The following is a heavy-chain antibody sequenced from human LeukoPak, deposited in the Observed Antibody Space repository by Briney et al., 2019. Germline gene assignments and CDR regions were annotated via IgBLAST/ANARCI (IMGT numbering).Heavy chain of an antibody. V-gene: IGHV4-61*02. CDR1: GGSISSGSYY. CDR2: IYTSGGT. J-gene: IGHJ5*02. Sequence: SETLSLTCTVSGGSISSGSYYWSWIRQPSGEGLEWIGRIYTSGGTNYNPSHKSRVTISVDTSKNQFPLKLSSVTAADTAVYYCARDFLTGTVFGVVHNWFDPWGQGTLVTVSS. CDR3: ARDFLTGTVFGVVHNWFDP. D-gene: IGHD3-3*01.